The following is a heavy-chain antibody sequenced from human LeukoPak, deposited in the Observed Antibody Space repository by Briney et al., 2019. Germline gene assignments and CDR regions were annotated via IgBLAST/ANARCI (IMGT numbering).Heavy chain of an antibody. CDR2: ISSSGSTI. J-gene: IGHJ6*03. CDR1: GFTFSSYE. V-gene: IGHV3-48*03. D-gene: IGHD1-26*01. CDR3: AKDRQRGNYFRNYYYYMDV. Sequence: GGSLRLSCAASGFTFSSYEMNWVRQAPGKGLEWVSYISSSGSTIYYADSVKGRFTISRDGSKNTVYLQMNSLRADDTAVYYCAKDRQRGNYFRNYYYYMDVWGKGTTVTVSS.